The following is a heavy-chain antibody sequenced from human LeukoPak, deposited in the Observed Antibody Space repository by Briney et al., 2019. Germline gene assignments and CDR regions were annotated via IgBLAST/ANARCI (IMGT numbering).Heavy chain of an antibody. CDR1: GFTFRDYY. D-gene: IGHD2-15*01. Sequence: PGGSLRLSCAASGFTFRDYYIIWIRQAPGKGLEWVSYISGSGSTIYYADSVKGRFTISRDNAKNSLFLQLNSLRVEDTAVYYCATGGSSLTFDFWGHGTMVTVSS. CDR2: ISGSGSTI. V-gene: IGHV3-11*01. CDR3: ATGGSSLTFDF. J-gene: IGHJ3*01.